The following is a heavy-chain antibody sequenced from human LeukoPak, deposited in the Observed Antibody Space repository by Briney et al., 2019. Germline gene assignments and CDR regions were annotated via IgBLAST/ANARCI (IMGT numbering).Heavy chain of an antibody. D-gene: IGHD3-10*01. CDR2: ISGSGGST. J-gene: IGHJ3*02. V-gene: IGHV3-23*01. Sequence: GRSLRLSCAASGFTFSSYAMSWVRQAPGKGLEWVSAISGSGGSTYYADSVKGRFTISRDNSKNTLYLQMNSLRAEDTAVYYCHSYYYGSGSYFSDAFDIWGQGTMVTVSS. CDR3: HSYYYGSGSYFSDAFDI. CDR1: GFTFSSYA.